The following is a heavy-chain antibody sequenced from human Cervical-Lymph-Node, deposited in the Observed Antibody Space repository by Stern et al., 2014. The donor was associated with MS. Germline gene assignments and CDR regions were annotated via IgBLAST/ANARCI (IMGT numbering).Heavy chain of an antibody. V-gene: IGHV3-33*01. CDR2: IWYDGSNK. CDR1: GFTFSSYG. D-gene: IGHD6-6*01. CDR3: ASARIAARRQGASPGDY. Sequence: DQLVESGGGVVQPGRSLRLSCAASGFTFSSYGMHWVRQAPGKGLEWVAVIWYDGSNKYYADSVKGRFTISRDNSKNTLYLQMNSLRAEDTAVYYCASARIAARRQGASPGDYWGQGTLVTVSS. J-gene: IGHJ4*02.